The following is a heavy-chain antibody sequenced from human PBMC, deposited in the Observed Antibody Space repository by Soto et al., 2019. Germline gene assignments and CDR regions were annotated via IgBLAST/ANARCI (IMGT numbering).Heavy chain of an antibody. CDR3: ARLPYYYDSSGYYLS. V-gene: IGHV1-69*01. J-gene: IGHJ5*02. D-gene: IGHD3-22*01. CDR2: IIPIFGKA. CDR1: GGTFSSYA. Sequence: QVQLVQSGAEVKKPGSSVKVSCKASGGTFSSYAISWVRQAPGQGLEWMGGIIPIFGKANYAQKFQGRVTITADESTSKAYMELSSLRSEDTAVYYCARLPYYYDSSGYYLSWGQGTLVTVSS.